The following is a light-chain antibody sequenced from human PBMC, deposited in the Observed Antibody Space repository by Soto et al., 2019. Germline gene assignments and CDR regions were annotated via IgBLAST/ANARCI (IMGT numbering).Light chain of an antibody. CDR2: TLS. V-gene: IGKV2-40*01. J-gene: IGKJ2*01. CDR1: QSLLDSDDGKTY. Sequence: AMAPTPLSVRATGGQLAYISCRSRQSLLDSDDGKTYLDWYLQKPGKSPQMFXYTLSYRASGVPDRFSGSRSGTDVTLKISRVEAEDVALDYCMQHIEFPYTSGQGTKVDIK. CDR3: MQHIEFPYT.